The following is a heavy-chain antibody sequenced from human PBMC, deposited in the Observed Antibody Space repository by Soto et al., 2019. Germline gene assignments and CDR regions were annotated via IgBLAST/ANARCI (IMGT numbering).Heavy chain of an antibody. Sequence: GGSLSLSCAASLFTVRGNYITWVRQAPGKGLGWVSVLYSNGSAYYADSVRGRFSISRDNSKNTLYLQMDRLRGEDTAIYYCTSGVVPITYWGQGTLVTVSS. CDR3: TSGVVPITY. V-gene: IGHV3-53*01. J-gene: IGHJ4*02. D-gene: IGHD3-16*01. CDR1: LFTVRGNY. CDR2: LYSNGSA.